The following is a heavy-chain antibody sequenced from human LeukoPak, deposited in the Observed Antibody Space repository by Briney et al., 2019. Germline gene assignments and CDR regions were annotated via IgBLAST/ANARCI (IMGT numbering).Heavy chain of an antibody. Sequence: GGSLRLSCAASGFTFSSYEMNWVRQAPGKGLEWVSYISSSGSTIYYADSVKGRFTISRDNSKNTLYLQMNSLRAEDTAVYYCARDLGDTAMVTHIFDYWGQGTLVTVSS. CDR2: ISSSGSTI. J-gene: IGHJ4*02. V-gene: IGHV3-48*03. CDR1: GFTFSSYE. CDR3: ARDLGDTAMVTHIFDY. D-gene: IGHD5-18*01.